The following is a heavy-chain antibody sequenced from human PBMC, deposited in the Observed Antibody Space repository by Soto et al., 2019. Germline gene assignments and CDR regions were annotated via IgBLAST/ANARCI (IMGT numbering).Heavy chain of an antibody. D-gene: IGHD3-16*02. CDR1: GYTFTSYY. V-gene: IGHV1-46*03. CDR3: ASDGSRASDYIWGNYRPKKEYYYYMDV. Sequence: ASVKVSCKASGYTFTSYYMHWVRQAPGQGLEWMGIINPSGGSTSYAQKFQGRVTMTRDTSTSTVYMELSSLRSEDTAVYYCASDGSRASDYIWGNYRPKKEYYYYMDVWGKGTTVTVSS. J-gene: IGHJ6*03. CDR2: INPSGGST.